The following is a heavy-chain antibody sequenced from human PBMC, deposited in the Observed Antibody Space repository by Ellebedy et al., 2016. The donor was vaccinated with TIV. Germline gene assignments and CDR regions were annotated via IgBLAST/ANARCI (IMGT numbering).Heavy chain of an antibody. CDR3: VRGAYSYGLDV. V-gene: IGHV4-4*07. D-gene: IGHD2-21*01. Sequence: SETLSLXCSVTGVSISSYSWSWIRQPAGKGLEWIGRISTSGSSNYNPSLKSRLIMSTDTSKNQFSLRLSSVTAADTGVYYCVRGAYSYGLDVWGQGTTVTVSS. CDR2: ISTSGSS. J-gene: IGHJ6*02. CDR1: GVSISSYS.